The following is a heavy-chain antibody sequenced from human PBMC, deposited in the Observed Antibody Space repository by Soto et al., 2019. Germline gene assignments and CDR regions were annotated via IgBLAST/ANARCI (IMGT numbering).Heavy chain of an antibody. V-gene: IGHV4-39*01. CDR2: IYYSGST. CDR1: RGSISSSSYY. D-gene: IGHD2-2*01. CDR3: ASPYCSSTSCRGYYGMDV. Sequence: TLSLTCTVSRGSISSSSYYWGWIRKPPGKGLEWIGSIYYSGSTYYNPSLKSRVTISVDTSKNQFSLKLSSVTAADTAVYYCASPYCSSTSCRGYYGMDVWGQGTTVTVSS. J-gene: IGHJ6*02.